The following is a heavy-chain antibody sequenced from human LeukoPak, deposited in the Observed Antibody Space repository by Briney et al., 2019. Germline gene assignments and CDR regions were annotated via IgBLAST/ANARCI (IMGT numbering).Heavy chain of an antibody. D-gene: IGHD3-10*01. V-gene: IGHV4-39*07. CDR1: RGSISSSNYY. J-gene: IGHJ5*02. Sequence: SSETLSLTCSVSRGSISSSNYYWGWIRQPPGKGLEWIGNIYYSGTTYYNPSLPSLKSRVTILVDTSKNQFSLKVSSVTAEDMAVYFCARGSDRMVRGYFNWFDPWGQGTLVTVSS. CDR3: ARGSDRMVRGYFNWFDP. CDR2: IYYSGTT.